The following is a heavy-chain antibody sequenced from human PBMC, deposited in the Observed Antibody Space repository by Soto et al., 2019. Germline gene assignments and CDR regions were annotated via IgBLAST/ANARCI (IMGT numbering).Heavy chain of an antibody. V-gene: IGHV3-23*01. D-gene: IGHD3-10*01. J-gene: IGHJ4*02. CDR1: GFTFGNYA. Sequence: EVQLLESGGNLVQPGGSLRLSCAASGFTFGNYALNWVRQAPGKGLEWVSGISGNGVNTFYADSVRGRLTISRDNSKNTLYLQMNSLRDEDTAVYYCANTWRGLGTYYQVDYWGQGTLVTVSS. CDR3: ANTWRGLGTYYQVDY. CDR2: ISGNGVNT.